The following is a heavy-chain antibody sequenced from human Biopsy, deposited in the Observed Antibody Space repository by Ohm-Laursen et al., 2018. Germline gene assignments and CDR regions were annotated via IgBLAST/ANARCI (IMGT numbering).Heavy chain of an antibody. CDR1: GGSVSGYY. D-gene: IGHD2-15*01. Sequence: TLSLTCTVSGGSVSGYYWNWIRQPPGKGLEWIGFISNSGNTNYNPSLKSRVTISVDTSKNQISLKLGSVTVADTAVFYCARRGSGGRSFDYWGQGSLVTVSS. CDR3: ARRGSGGRSFDY. V-gene: IGHV4-59*08. J-gene: IGHJ4*02. CDR2: ISNSGNT.